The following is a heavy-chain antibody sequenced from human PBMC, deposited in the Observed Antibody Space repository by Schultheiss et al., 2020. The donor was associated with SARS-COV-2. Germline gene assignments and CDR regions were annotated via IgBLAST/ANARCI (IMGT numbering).Heavy chain of an antibody. Sequence: GGSLRLSCAASGFTFSSYSMNWVRQASGKGLEWVSAISGSGGSTYYADSVKGRFTISRDNAKNSLYLQMNSLRAEDTAVYYCAKGSGNRDYWGQGTLVTVSS. V-gene: IGHV3-23*01. CDR1: GFTFSSYS. CDR2: ISGSGGST. J-gene: IGHJ4*02. D-gene: IGHD1-26*01. CDR3: AKGSGNRDY.